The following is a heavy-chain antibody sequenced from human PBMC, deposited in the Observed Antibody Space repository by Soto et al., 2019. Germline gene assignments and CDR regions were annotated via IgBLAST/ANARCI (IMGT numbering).Heavy chain of an antibody. J-gene: IGHJ4*02. V-gene: IGHV1-18*01. D-gene: IGHD2-21*02. CDR3: ARVVVTAISSTEFDY. Sequence: QVQLVQSGAEVKKPGASVKVSCKASGYTFTSYGISWGRQAPGQGLEWMGWISAYNGNTNYAQTLQGRVTMTTDTPTSTADLELWSLRADATAVYYCARVVVTAISSTEFDYWGKGTLVTVSS. CDR1: GYTFTSYG. CDR2: ISAYNGNT.